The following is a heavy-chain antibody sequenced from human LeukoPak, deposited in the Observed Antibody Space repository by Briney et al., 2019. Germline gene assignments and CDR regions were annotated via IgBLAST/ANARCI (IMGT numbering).Heavy chain of an antibody. J-gene: IGHJ4*02. D-gene: IGHD3-3*01. CDR1: GFTFSSYS. V-gene: IGHV3-21*01. CDR2: ISSSSSYI. Sequence: PGGSLRLSCAASGFTFSSYSMNWVRQAPGKGLEWVSSISSSSSYIYYADSVKGRFTISRDNSKNTLYLQMNSLRAEDTAVYYCAKASSRGYYPTNFDYWGQGTLVTVSS. CDR3: AKASSRGYYPTNFDY.